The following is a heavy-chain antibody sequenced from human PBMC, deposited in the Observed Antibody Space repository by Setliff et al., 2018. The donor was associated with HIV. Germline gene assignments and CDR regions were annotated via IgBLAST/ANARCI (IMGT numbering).Heavy chain of an antibody. Sequence: SGGSISSADYYWSWIRQPPGKGLEWIGYIYYSGNTYFNPALKSRITMSVDTSEDQFSLKLSSVTAADTAVYYCARLSTTSRDFDSWGQGTLVTVSS. CDR2: IYYSGNT. D-gene: IGHD3-10*01. CDR1: GGSISSADYY. V-gene: IGHV4-30-4*08. CDR3: ARLSTTSRDFDS. J-gene: IGHJ4*02.